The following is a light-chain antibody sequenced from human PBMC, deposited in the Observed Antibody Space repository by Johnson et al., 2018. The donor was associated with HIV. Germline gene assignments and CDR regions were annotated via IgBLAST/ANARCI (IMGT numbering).Light chain of an antibody. Sequence: QSVLTQPPSVSAAPGQKVTISCSGSSSNIGNNYVSWYQQLPGTAPKLLIYENNKRPSGIPDRFSGSKSGTSATLGITALQPGDEADYYCGTWATSLSAGGVFGTGTKVTVL. CDR2: ENN. CDR3: GTWATSLSAGGV. J-gene: IGLJ1*01. V-gene: IGLV1-51*02. CDR1: SSNIGNNY.